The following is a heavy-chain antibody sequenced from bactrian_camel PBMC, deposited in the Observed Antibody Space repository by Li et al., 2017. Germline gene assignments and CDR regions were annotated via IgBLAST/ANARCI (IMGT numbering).Heavy chain of an antibody. D-gene: IGHD1*01. V-gene: IGHV3S55*01. J-gene: IGHJ4*01. Sequence: HVQLVESGGGSVQAGGSLRLSCAVSGSTYGRYCMGWFRQAPGKERESVATIDIGGATTYRDSVKGRFTISQDNAQNTLYLQMNSLKPEDTAMYYCAADPGSYCPGPYCCARSGHNNWNYWGQGTQVTVS. CDR2: IDIGGAT. CDR1: GSTYGRYC. CDR3: AADPGSYCPGPYCCARSGHNNWNY.